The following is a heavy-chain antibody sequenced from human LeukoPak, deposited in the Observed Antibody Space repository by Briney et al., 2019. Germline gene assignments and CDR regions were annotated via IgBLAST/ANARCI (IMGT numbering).Heavy chain of an antibody. CDR3: ARDPKYYGSGSYYLPGVTYYYYYGMDV. CDR1: GFTFSSYS. V-gene: IGHV3-21*01. D-gene: IGHD3-10*01. CDR2: ISSSSYI. Sequence: GGSLRLSCAASGFTFSSYSMNWVRQAPGKGLEWVSSISSSSYIYYADSVKGRFTISRDNAKNSLYLQMNSLRAEDTAVYYCARDPKYYGSGSYYLPGVTYYYYYGMDVWGQGTTVTVSS. J-gene: IGHJ6*02.